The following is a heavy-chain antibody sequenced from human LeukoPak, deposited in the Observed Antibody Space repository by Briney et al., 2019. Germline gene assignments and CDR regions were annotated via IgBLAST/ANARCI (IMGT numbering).Heavy chain of an antibody. CDR3: ARVGALRSYSNYLDY. Sequence: SETLSLTCAVSGYSISSGYYWGWIRQPPGTGLEWIGSIYHSGSTYYNPPLKTRVTMSVDTAKNQFSLEMSSVTAAYTAVYYCARVGALRSYSNYLDYWGQGTLVTVSS. J-gene: IGHJ4*01. CDR2: IYHSGST. V-gene: IGHV4-38-2*01. D-gene: IGHD4-11*01. CDR1: GYSISSGYY.